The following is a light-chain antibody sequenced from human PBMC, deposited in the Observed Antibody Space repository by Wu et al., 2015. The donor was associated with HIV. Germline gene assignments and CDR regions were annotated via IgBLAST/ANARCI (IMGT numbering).Light chain of an antibody. Sequence: QMTQSPSTLSASVGDSVSFSCRASQSVGDSLAWYQQRPGEAPKVLIYQASTLDDGIPSRFSGTGYGTGFTLSISSLQPDDFASYYCRQYKNYPYTFGRGTQL. CDR3: RQYKNYPYT. CDR1: QSVGDS. V-gene: IGKV1-5*03. J-gene: IGKJ2*01. CDR2: QAS.